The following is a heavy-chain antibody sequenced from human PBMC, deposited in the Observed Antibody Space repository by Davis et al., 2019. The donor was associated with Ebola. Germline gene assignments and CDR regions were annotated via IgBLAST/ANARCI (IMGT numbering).Heavy chain of an antibody. V-gene: IGHV3-7*03. CDR3: ARATLGPDY. J-gene: IGHJ4*02. CDR2: IKQDGNEK. D-gene: IGHD3-16*01. Sequence: PGGSLRLSCAASGFTFSSYWMSWVRQAPGKGLEWVANIKQDGNEKYYVDSVKGRFTISRDNAKNSVYLQMTSLRAEDTAVYYCARATLGPDYWGQGTLVTVSS. CDR1: GFTFSSYW.